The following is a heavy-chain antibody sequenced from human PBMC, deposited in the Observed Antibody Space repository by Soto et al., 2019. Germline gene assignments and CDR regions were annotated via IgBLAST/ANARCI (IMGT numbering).Heavy chain of an antibody. Sequence: EVQLVESGGGLVQPGGSLRLSCAASGFTFSSYSMKWVRQAPGKGLEWVSYISSSSSTIYYADCVKGRFTISRDNAKNSLYLQMNSLRDEDTAVYYCARDFGDIVVVPAADSEGYYYYYGMDVWGQGTTVTVSS. CDR1: GFTFSSYS. J-gene: IGHJ6*02. D-gene: IGHD2-2*01. V-gene: IGHV3-48*02. CDR3: ARDFGDIVVVPAADSEGYYYYYGMDV. CDR2: ISSSSSTI.